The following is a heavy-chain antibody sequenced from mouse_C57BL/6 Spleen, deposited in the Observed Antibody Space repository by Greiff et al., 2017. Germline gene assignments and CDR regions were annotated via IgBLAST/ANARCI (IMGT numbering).Heavy chain of an antibody. CDR1: GYTFTDYY. Sequence: DVQLQESGPVLVKPGASVKMSCKASGYTFTDYYMNWVKQSHGKSLEWIGVINPYNGGTSYNQKFKGKATLTVDKSSSTAYMELNSLTSEDSAVYYCARGGTTVVDDWYFDVWGTGTTVTVSS. CDR2: INPYNGGT. V-gene: IGHV1-19*01. J-gene: IGHJ1*03. D-gene: IGHD1-1*01. CDR3: ARGGTTVVDDWYFDV.